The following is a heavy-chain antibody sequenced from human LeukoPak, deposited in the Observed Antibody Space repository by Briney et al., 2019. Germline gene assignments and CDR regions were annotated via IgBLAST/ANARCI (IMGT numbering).Heavy chain of an antibody. CDR2: ISGSGGST. CDR3: AKDSLGYSSGFDAFDI. CDR1: GFTFSSYA. D-gene: IGHD6-19*01. V-gene: IGHV3-23*01. J-gene: IGHJ3*02. Sequence: PGGPLRLSCAASGFTFSSYAMSWVRQAPGKGLEWVSAISGSGGSTYYADSVKGRFTISRDNSKNTLYLQMNSLRAEDTAVYYCAKDSLGYSSGFDAFDIWGQGTMVTVSS.